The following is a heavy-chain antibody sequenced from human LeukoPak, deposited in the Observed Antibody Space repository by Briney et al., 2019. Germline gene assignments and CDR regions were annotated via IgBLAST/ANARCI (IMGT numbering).Heavy chain of an antibody. D-gene: IGHD3-16*01. J-gene: IGHJ4*02. V-gene: IGHV4-39*01. Sequence: SETLSLTCTVSGSSISSGGYYWGWIRQPPGKGLEWIGSIYYSGSTYYNPSLKSRVTISVDTSKNQFSLKLSSVTAADTAVYYCASPGGGPTDYWGQGTLVTVSS. CDR2: IYYSGST. CDR3: ASPGGGPTDY. CDR1: GSSISSGGYY.